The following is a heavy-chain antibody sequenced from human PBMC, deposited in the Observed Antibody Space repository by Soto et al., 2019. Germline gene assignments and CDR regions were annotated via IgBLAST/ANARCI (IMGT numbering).Heavy chain of an antibody. V-gene: IGHV1-69*13. Sequence: SVKVSCKASGGTFSSYAISWVRQAPGQGLEWMGGIIPIFGTANYAQKFQGRVTITADESTSTAYMELSSLRSEDTAVYYCARVKGYYETQLAYYYYGMDVWGQGTTVTVSS. J-gene: IGHJ6*02. CDR2: IIPIFGTA. CDR3: ARVKGYYETQLAYYYYGMDV. CDR1: GGTFSSYA. D-gene: IGHD3-22*01.